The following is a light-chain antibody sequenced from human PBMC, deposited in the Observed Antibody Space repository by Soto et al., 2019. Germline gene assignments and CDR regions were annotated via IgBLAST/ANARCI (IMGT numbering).Light chain of an antibody. Sequence: DTVMTQSPATLSVSPGERATLSCRASQSVSSKLAWYQQKPGQAPRLLIYGASFRATGIPARFSGSGSGTEFTLTISSLQSEDFAVYFCQQYDNLPTFGQGTKVEIK. CDR3: QQYDNLPT. CDR1: QSVSSK. J-gene: IGKJ1*01. CDR2: GAS. V-gene: IGKV3D-15*01.